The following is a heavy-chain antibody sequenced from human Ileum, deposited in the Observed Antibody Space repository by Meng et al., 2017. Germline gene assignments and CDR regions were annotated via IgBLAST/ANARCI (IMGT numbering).Heavy chain of an antibody. CDR2: ISNSGSTT. Sequence: GGSLRLSCAASGFTFSSYEMNWVRQAPGKGLEWVSYISNSGSTTYYPDSVKGRFTLSRDTAKNSLYLQMNSQRAEDTGVYYCARGVRGSGPAFDIWGQGTMVTVSS. D-gene: IGHD3-10*01. CDR3: ARGVRGSGPAFDI. J-gene: IGHJ3*02. V-gene: IGHV3-48*03. CDR1: GFTFSSYE.